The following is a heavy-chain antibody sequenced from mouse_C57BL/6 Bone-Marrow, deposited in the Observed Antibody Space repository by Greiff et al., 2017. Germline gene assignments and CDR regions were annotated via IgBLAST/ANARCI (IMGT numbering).Heavy chain of an antibody. D-gene: IGHD1-1*01. CDR1: GYTFTSYW. V-gene: IGHV1-55*01. CDR2: IYPGSGST. CDR3: ARSGTTVVAKAY. J-gene: IGHJ3*01. Sequence: QVQLQQPGAELVKPGASVKMSCKASGYTFTSYWITWVKQRPGQGLEWIGDIYPGSGSTNYNETLKSKATLTVDTSSSTAYMQLSSLTSEDSAVYYCARSGTTVVAKAYWGQGTLVTVSA.